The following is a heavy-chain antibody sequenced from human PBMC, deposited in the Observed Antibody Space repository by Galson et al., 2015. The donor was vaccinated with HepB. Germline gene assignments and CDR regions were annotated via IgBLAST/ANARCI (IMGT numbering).Heavy chain of an antibody. Sequence: LRLSYAASGFTVSNNYMSWVRQAPGKGLEWVSVIYTSGNTYYADSVKGRFTIARDDSKNTLYLQMNSLRAEDTAVYYCARERDTSGYILRYWGQGTLVTVSS. J-gene: IGHJ4*02. CDR3: ARERDTSGYILRY. D-gene: IGHD3-22*01. V-gene: IGHV3-53*01. CDR1: GFTVSNNY. CDR2: IYTSGNT.